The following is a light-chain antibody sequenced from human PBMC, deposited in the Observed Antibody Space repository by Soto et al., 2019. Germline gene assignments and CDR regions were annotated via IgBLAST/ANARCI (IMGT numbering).Light chain of an antibody. J-gene: IGKJ1*01. CDR3: MQAAHSPWA. V-gene: IGKV2-24*01. CDR1: QSLVHSDGNTY. CDR2: KIS. Sequence: EIVLTRAPLASPVTLGQPASISCRSSQSLVHSDGNTYLSWLHQRPGQPPRLLIYKISKRFSGVPDRFSGSGAGTDFTLTITRVEAEDVGVYYCMQAAHSPWAFGQGPKVDIK.